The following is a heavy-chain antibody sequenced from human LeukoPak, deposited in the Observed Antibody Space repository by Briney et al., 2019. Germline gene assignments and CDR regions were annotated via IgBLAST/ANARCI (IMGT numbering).Heavy chain of an antibody. D-gene: IGHD5-12*01. V-gene: IGHV3-23*01. CDR2: ISGDAGRT. CDR1: GFTFSSYG. CDR3: TRSSSGYDSFGDV. J-gene: IGHJ6*04. Sequence: GGSLRLSCAASGFTFSSYGMNWVRQAPGKGLEWVSGISGDAGRTYYADSVKGRFTIYRDNSKNTLYLQMNSLKTEDTAVYYCTRSSSGYDSFGDVWGKGTTVTVSS.